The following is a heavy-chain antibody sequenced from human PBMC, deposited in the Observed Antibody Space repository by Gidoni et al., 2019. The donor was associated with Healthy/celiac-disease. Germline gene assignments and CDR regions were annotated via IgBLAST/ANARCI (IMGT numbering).Heavy chain of an antibody. Sequence: QVQLQESGPGLVKPSETLSLTCTVSGGSISSYYWSWIRQPPGKGLEWIGYIYYSGSTNYNPSLKSRVTISVDTSKNQFSLKLSSVTAADTAVYYCARAIEIGGYFDYWGQGTLVTVSS. CDR3: ARAIEIGGYFDY. V-gene: IGHV4-59*01. CDR1: GGSISSYY. D-gene: IGHD3-16*01. CDR2: IYYSGST. J-gene: IGHJ4*02.